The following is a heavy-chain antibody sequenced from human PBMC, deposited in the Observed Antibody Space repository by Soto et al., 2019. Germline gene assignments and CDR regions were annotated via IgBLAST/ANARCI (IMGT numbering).Heavy chain of an antibody. CDR3: AETPFRSTTSPTNY. D-gene: IGHD2-2*01. Sequence: QVQLVQSGAEVKKPGASVKVSCKNSGYTFTGYYIYWVRQAPGQGFEWMGWINPTSGGTDSSQKFQGRVTITRDTSSSTAYTELSRLRSDDTAVYYCAETPFRSTTSPTNYCGHGTQVTVSS. V-gene: IGHV1-2*02. CDR2: INPTSGGT. J-gene: IGHJ4*01. CDR1: GYTFTGYY.